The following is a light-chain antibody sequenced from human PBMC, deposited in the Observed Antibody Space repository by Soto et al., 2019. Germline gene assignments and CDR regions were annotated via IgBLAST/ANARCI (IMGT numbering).Light chain of an antibody. CDR1: SSDVGGYNY. V-gene: IGLV2-8*01. Sequence: QSALTQPPSASGSPGQSVTISCTGTSSDVGGYNYVSWYQQHPGKVPKLIIYEVDKRPSGVPDRFSGSKSGNAASLTVSGLQAEDEADYYCRSYAGSNSVVFGGGTKLTVL. CDR3: RSYAGSNSVV. CDR2: EVD. J-gene: IGLJ2*01.